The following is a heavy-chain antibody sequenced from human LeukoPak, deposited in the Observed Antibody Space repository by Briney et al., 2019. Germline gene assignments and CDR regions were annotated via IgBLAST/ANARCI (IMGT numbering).Heavy chain of an antibody. Sequence: PSETLSLTCTVSGGSFSNYYWSWIRQPPGKGPEWIGYISYSGSTNYNPSLKSRVTISGDTSKNQFSLELSSVTAADTAVYYCARTPAAAGTLYWYFDLWGRGTLVTVSS. CDR3: ARTPAAAGTLYWYFDL. J-gene: IGHJ2*01. CDR2: ISYSGST. V-gene: IGHV4-59*01. D-gene: IGHD6-13*01. CDR1: GGSFSNYY.